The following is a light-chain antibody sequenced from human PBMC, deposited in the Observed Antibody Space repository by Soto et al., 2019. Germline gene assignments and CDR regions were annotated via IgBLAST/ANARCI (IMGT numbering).Light chain of an antibody. CDR2: KAS. CDR3: QQYNSYSPYT. Sequence: DIQMTQSPSTPSASVGDRVTITCRASQSISSWLAWYQQKPGKAPKLLIYKASSLESGVPSRFSGNGSGTEFTLTISSLQPDDFATYYCQQYNSYSPYTFGQGTKLEIK. V-gene: IGKV1-5*03. J-gene: IGKJ2*01. CDR1: QSISSW.